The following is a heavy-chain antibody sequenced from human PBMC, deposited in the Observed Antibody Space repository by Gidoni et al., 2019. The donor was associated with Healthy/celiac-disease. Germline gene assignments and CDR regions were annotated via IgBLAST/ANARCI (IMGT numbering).Heavy chain of an antibody. D-gene: IGHD1-26*01. CDR2: INSDGSRT. J-gene: IGHJ4*02. CDR1: GFTFSSYW. Sequence: VQLVESVGGLVQPGGSLRLSCSSSGFTFSSYWMHWVRQAPGKGLVWVSRINSDGSRTSYADSVKGRFTISRDNAKNTLYLQMNSLRAEETAVYYCARVGGAGAAGDYCDYWGQGTLVTVSS. V-gene: IGHV3-74*01. CDR3: ARVGGAGAAGDYCDY.